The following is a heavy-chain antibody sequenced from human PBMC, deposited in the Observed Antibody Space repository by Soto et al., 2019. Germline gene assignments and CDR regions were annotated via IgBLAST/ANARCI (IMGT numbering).Heavy chain of an antibody. D-gene: IGHD3-16*02. J-gene: IGHJ3*02. CDR2: INHSGRT. Sequence: QVQLQQWGAGLLKPSETLSLTCAVYGGSFSDYYWNWIRQPPGKGLEWIGEINHSGRTNYNPSLKSRVTISVDTSKRQFSLMLTSVTAADTALYYCARGDYDYIWGSYRRDAFDIWGQGTVVTVSA. CDR1: GGSFSDYY. V-gene: IGHV4-34*01. CDR3: ARGDYDYIWGSYRRDAFDI.